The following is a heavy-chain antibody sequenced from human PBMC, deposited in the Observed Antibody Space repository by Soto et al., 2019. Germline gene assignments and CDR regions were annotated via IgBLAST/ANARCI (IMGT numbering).Heavy chain of an antibody. J-gene: IGHJ4*02. V-gene: IGHV3-23*01. CDR3: ASGSSPYGDYLLTLQLDY. CDR2: ISGSGGST. D-gene: IGHD4-17*01. Sequence: GGSLRLSCAASGFTFSSYAMSWVRQAPGKGLEWVSAISGSGGSTYYADSVKGRFTISRDNSKNTLYLQMNSLRAEDTAVYYCASGSSPYGDYLLTLQLDYWGQGTLVTVSS. CDR1: GFTFSSYA.